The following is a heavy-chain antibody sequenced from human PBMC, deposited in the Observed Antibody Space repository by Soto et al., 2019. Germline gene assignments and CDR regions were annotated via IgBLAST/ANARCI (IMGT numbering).Heavy chain of an antibody. V-gene: IGHV1-69*12. Sequence: QVQLVQSGAEVKKPGSSVNVSCRTSGGTFGNSAVTWVRQAPGQGLEWLGGIVPMFGTATYAQKFQGRVTITADESTIKAYMELNSLKTDDTAVYYCARDGDPQSAFWSGPLGGGRFDPWGQGTLVTVSS. CDR2: IVPMFGTA. J-gene: IGHJ5*02. CDR1: GGTFGNSA. D-gene: IGHD3-3*01. CDR3: ARDGDPQSAFWSGPLGGGRFDP.